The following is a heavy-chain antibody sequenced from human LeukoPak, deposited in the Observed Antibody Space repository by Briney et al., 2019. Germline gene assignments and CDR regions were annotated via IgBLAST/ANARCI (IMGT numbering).Heavy chain of an antibody. D-gene: IGHD1-26*01. Sequence: GGSLRLSCAASEFSVGSNYMTWVRQAPGKGLEWVSLIYSGGSTYYADSVKGRFTISRDNSKNTLYLQMNSLRAEDTAVYYCARDPRGGATAPYFDYWGQGTLVTVSS. J-gene: IGHJ4*02. V-gene: IGHV3-66*02. CDR3: ARDPRGGATAPYFDY. CDR1: EFSVGSNY. CDR2: IYSGGST.